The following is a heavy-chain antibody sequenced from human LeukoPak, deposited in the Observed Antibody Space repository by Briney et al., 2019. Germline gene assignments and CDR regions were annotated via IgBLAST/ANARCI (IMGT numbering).Heavy chain of an antibody. V-gene: IGHV5-51*01. CDR2: IYPSDSDT. D-gene: IGHD1-26*01. Sequence: PGESLKISCKGSGYSFTRNWIGWVRQMPGKGLEWMGIIYPSDSDTRYSPSFQGQVTTSADKSISTAYLQWSSLKASDTAMYYCARHVPYSGSYYFDYWGQGTLVTVSS. J-gene: IGHJ4*02. CDR1: GYSFTRNW. CDR3: ARHVPYSGSYYFDY.